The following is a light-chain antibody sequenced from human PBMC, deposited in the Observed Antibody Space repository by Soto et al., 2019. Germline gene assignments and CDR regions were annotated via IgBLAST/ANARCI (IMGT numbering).Light chain of an antibody. CDR1: TSNIGRST. V-gene: IGLV1-44*01. CDR3: ATWNDGVFV. Sequence: QSVLTQPPSASGTPGQRVTISCSGNTSNIGRSTVSWYQQFTGAAPKLLIYGNTQRPLGVPVRFSGSKSETSASVAISGLQSEDEADYYCATWNDGVFVFGIGTKVTVL. CDR2: GNT. J-gene: IGLJ1*01.